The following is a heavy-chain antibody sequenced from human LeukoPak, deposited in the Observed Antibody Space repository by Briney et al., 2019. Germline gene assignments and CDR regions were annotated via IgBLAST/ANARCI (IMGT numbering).Heavy chain of an antibody. J-gene: IGHJ5*02. D-gene: IGHD1-1*01. CDR3: ARHMGTGFVP. CDR2: IHYSGST. Sequence: SETLSLTCTVSGGSVSSYYWSWIRQPPGKGLEWIGYIHYSGSTNHNPSLKSRVTISVDTSKNQVSLKLSFVTAADTAVYYCARHMGTGFVPRGERTLVTVSS. V-gene: IGHV4-59*08. CDR1: GGSVSSYY.